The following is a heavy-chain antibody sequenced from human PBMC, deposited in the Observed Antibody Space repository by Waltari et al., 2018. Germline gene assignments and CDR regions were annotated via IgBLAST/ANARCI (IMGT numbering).Heavy chain of an antibody. J-gene: IGHJ4*02. D-gene: IGHD4-17*01. CDR1: NYSISSGYY. CDR2: IYHSGGT. Sequence: QVQLQESGPGLVKPSETLSLTCTVSNYSISSGYYWGWIRQPPGKGLEWIGNIYHSGGTYYNPSLKSRVTISVDTAKNQFSLELNSGTAADTAVYYCARRYRTVGDFDYWGQGTLVTVSS. V-gene: IGHV4-38-2*02. CDR3: ARRYRTVGDFDY.